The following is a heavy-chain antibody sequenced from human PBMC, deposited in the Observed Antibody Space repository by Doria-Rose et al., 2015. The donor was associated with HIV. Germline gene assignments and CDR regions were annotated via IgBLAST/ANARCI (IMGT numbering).Heavy chain of an antibody. CDR1: GGSISSYY. V-gene: IGHV4-59*01. CDR2: IYYTGNT. J-gene: IGHJ4*02. CDR3: ATDRGSGWTFDY. D-gene: IGHD6-19*01. Sequence: TCTVSGGSISSYYWSWIRQPPGKGLEWIGYIYYTGNTNSNPSLKSRVTISVDTSKNQFSLRLNSVTAADTAVYYCATDRGSGWTFDYWGQGTLVTVSS.